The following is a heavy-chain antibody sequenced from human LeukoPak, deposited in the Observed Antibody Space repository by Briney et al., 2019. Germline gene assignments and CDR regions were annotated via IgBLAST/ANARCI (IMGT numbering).Heavy chain of an antibody. Sequence: GGSLRLSCAASGFTFDNYAMHWVRQAPGQGLEWVSGISWNSASIGYADSVKGRFTISRDNAKSSLYLQMNSLRAEDTALYYCAKGQDGDLFNFDYWGQGTLVTVSS. V-gene: IGHV3-9*01. CDR1: GFTFDNYA. D-gene: IGHD4-17*01. CDR2: ISWNSASI. J-gene: IGHJ4*02. CDR3: AKGQDGDLFNFDY.